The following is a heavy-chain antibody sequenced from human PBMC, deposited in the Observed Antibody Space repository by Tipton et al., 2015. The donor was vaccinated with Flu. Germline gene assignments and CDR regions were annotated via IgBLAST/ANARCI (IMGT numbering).Heavy chain of an antibody. J-gene: IGHJ6*02. Sequence: TLSLICTVSGGSISSSSYYWGWIRQSPGKGLEWIGSIYSSGRTYYNPSLKSRVTIFVDTSKNQFSLKLTSVTAADSAVFHCASGISVVGDTYYYAMDVWGQGTTVTVSS. V-gene: IGHV4-39*01. CDR1: GGSISSSSYY. CDR2: IYSSGRT. D-gene: IGHD6-19*01. CDR3: ASGISVVGDTYYYAMDV.